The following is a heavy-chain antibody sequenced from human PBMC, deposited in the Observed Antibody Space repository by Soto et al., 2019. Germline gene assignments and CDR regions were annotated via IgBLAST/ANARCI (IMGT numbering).Heavy chain of an antibody. D-gene: IGHD3-3*01. J-gene: IGHJ6*02. CDR1: GYTFTNYA. CDR2: ISAYSGDT. Sequence: ASVKVSCKTSGYTFTNYAINWVRQAPGQGLQWMGWISAYSGDTKYAQRFQDRLTVTTDPSTTTAYMELRSLRSDDTAVYYCARAGRAFSIFGETMDVWGQGTTVTVSS. V-gene: IGHV1-18*01. CDR3: ARAGRAFSIFGETMDV.